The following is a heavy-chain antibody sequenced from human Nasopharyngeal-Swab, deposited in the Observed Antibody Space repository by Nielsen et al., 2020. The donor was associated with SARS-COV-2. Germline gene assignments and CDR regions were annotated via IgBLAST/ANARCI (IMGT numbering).Heavy chain of an antibody. CDR3: AFGHHG. V-gene: IGHV3-48*01. CDR1: GFTINSHN. Sequence: GESLKISCAASGFTINSHNLNWIRQAPGKGLEWISYISSSSDTISYADSVKGRFTISRDNAKNSLYLQMNSLRVEDTAVYYCAFGHHGWGQGIMVTVSS. D-gene: IGHD1-14*01. J-gene: IGHJ4*02. CDR2: ISSSSDTI.